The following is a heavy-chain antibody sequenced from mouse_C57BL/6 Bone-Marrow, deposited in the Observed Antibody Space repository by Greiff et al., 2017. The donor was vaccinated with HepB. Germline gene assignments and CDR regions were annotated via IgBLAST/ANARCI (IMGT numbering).Heavy chain of an antibody. Sequence: EVKLVESGEGLVKPGGSLKLSCAASGFTFSSYAMSWVRQTPEKRLEWVAYISSGGDYIYYADTVKGRFTISRDNARNTLYLQMSSLKSEDTAMYYCTRDPGITTAPFDYWGQGTTLTVSS. CDR2: ISSGGDYI. D-gene: IGHD1-2*01. CDR1: GFTFSSYA. V-gene: IGHV5-9-1*02. J-gene: IGHJ2*01. CDR3: TRDPGITTAPFDY.